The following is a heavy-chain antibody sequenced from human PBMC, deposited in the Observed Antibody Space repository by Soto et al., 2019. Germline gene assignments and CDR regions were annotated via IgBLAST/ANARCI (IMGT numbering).Heavy chain of an antibody. J-gene: IGHJ4*02. V-gene: IGHV3-48*01. D-gene: IGHD3-9*01. CDR2: ISSSSSTI. CDR1: GFTFSSYS. Sequence: VGPMRLSCGASGFTFSSYSMNWVSQAPGKGLEWVSYISSSSSTIYYADSVKGRFTISRDNAKNSLYLQMNSLRAEDTAVYYCARDSDILTGYPLDYWGQGTLVTVSS. CDR3: ARDSDILTGYPLDY.